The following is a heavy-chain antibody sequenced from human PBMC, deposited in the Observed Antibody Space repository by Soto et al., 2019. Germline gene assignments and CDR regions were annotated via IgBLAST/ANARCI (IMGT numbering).Heavy chain of an antibody. V-gene: IGHV1-3*01. CDR2: INAGNGNT. Sequence: KVSCKASGYPFTSYAMHWVRQAPGQRLEWMGWINAGNGNTKYSQKFQGRVTITRATSASTAYMELSSLRSEDTAVYYCARVPGNCGNYYYYGMDVWGQGTTVTVSS. CDR3: ARVPGNCGNYYYYGMDV. CDR1: GYPFTSYA. J-gene: IGHJ6*02. D-gene: IGHD1-7*01.